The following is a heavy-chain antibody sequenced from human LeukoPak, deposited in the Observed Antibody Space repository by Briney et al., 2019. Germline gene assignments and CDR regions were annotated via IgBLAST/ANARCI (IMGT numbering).Heavy chain of an antibody. J-gene: IGHJ3*02. CDR1: GYSITRGSY. D-gene: IGHD3-22*01. Sequence: PSETLSLTCTVSGYSITRGSYWGWIRQPPGKGLEWIANIYHSGSTYYNPSLKSRVTISVDTSKNQFSLKLSSVTAADTAIYYCARVHVNSGYYFGDAFDTWGQGTMVTVSS. CDR2: IYHSGST. V-gene: IGHV4-38-2*02. CDR3: ARVHVNSGYYFGDAFDT.